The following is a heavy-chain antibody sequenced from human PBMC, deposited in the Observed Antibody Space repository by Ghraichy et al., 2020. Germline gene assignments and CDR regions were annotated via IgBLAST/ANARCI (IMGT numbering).Heavy chain of an antibody. V-gene: IGHV4-59*01. CDR2: IYYSGST. Sequence: SETLSLTCTVSGGSISSYYWSWIRQPPGKGLEWIGYIYYSGSTNYNPSLKSRVTISVDTSKNQFSLKLSSVTAADTAVYYCARGESNWNYGAFDYWGQGTLVTVSS. CDR1: GGSISSYY. D-gene: IGHD1-7*01. CDR3: ARGESNWNYGAFDY. J-gene: IGHJ4*02.